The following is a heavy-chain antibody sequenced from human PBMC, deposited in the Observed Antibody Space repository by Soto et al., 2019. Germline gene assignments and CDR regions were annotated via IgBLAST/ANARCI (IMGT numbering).Heavy chain of an antibody. D-gene: IGHD2-21*02. Sequence: QVQLQESGPGLVKPSQTLSLTCSVSGGSISSGSYYWNWIRQHPGKGLEWIGSIYFSGTTYYNPSLKSRLTMSVDTSKNQFSLNLTSVTAADTAVYYCARRAGGVVTPENPAEYFHHWGQGTLVTVSS. J-gene: IGHJ1*01. V-gene: IGHV4-31*03. CDR1: GGSISSGSYY. CDR3: ARRAGGVVTPENPAEYFHH. CDR2: IYFSGTT.